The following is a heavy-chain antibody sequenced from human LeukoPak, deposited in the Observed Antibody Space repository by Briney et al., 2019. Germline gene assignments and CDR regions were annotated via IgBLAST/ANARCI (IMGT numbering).Heavy chain of an antibody. CDR1: GGSFSGYY. Sequence: SETLSLTCAVYGGSFSGYYWSWIRQPPGKGLEWIGEINHSGSTNYNPSLKSRVTISVDTSKNQFSLRLSSVTATDTAVYYCAGAYCGGDCYSGRTFDIWGQGILVTVSS. CDR3: AGAYCGGDCYSGRTFDI. J-gene: IGHJ4*02. V-gene: IGHV4-34*01. D-gene: IGHD2-21*02. CDR2: INHSGST.